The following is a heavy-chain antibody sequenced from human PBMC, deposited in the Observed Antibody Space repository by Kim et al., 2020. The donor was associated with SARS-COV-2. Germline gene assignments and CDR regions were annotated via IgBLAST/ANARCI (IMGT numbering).Heavy chain of an antibody. V-gene: IGHV3-30*12. CDR2: IYYDGSNK. CDR1: GFIFSSFG. J-gene: IGHJ4*02. CDR3: AREKYSRSWYYFDY. D-gene: IGHD1-26*01. Sequence: GGSLRLSCAASGFIFSSFGMHWVRQGPDKGLEWVAVIYYDGSNKFYTESVKGRFTISRDNSKGLLFLQMNSLRADDTAVYYCAREKYSRSWYYFDYWGQGTLVTVSS.